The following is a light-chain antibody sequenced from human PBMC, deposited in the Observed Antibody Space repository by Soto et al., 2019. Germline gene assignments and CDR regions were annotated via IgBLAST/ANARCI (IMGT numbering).Light chain of an antibody. J-gene: IGKJ4*01. V-gene: IGKV1-9*01. CDR2: AAS. Sequence: IQLTQSPSSLSASVGARVTITCRASQGISSYFAWYQQKPGNAPKLLIYAASTLQSGVPLRFSGSGSRTDVTLTISSLQPEDFATYYYQQLNSYPRPVGGGTKVEIK. CDR3: QQLNSYPRP. CDR1: QGISSY.